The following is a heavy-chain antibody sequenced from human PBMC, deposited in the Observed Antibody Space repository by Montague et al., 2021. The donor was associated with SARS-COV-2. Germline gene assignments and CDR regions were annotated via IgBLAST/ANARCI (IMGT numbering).Heavy chain of an antibody. J-gene: IGHJ5*02. D-gene: IGHD3-22*01. CDR1: GGSFSGNT. Sequence: SETLSLTCAVYGGSFSGNTWSWIRKPPGKGREWIGVINNSGSTNNNPSLKSRATIPVATSKTQFPLRLNSVTAADTAVYYCATVQKASQIIMVRSGWFDPWGQGTLVTVSS. V-gene: IGHV4-34*04. CDR2: INNSGST. CDR3: ATVQKASQIIMVRSGWFDP.